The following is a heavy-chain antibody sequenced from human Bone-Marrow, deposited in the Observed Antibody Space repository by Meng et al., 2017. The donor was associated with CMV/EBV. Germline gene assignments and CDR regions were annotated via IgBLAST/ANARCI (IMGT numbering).Heavy chain of an antibody. V-gene: IGHV3-7*03. Sequence: GGSLRLSCAASGFTFSSYWMSWVRQAPGKGLEWVANIKPDGNEKSYVDSVKGRFTISRDNAKNSVFLQMTSLRAEDSALYFCARGGGSDFREFYQNWGQGTLVTVSS. D-gene: IGHD2-21*02. CDR1: GFTFSSYW. CDR2: IKPDGNEK. CDR3: ARGGGSDFREFYQN. J-gene: IGHJ1*01.